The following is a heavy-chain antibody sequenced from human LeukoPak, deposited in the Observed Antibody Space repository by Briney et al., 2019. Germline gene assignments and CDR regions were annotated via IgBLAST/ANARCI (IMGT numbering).Heavy chain of an antibody. D-gene: IGHD3-10*01. Sequence: SVKVSCKASGGTFSSYAINWVRQAPGQGLEWMGGIIPMFGTPNYAQKFQGRVTMSTDTSTSTVYMELRSLISDDTGVYYCARGQTNRLLWVGELVSNINPFDYWGQGTLVTVSS. CDR1: GGTFSSYA. CDR3: ARGQTNRLLWVGELVSNINPFDY. V-gene: IGHV1-69*05. J-gene: IGHJ4*02. CDR2: IIPMFGTP.